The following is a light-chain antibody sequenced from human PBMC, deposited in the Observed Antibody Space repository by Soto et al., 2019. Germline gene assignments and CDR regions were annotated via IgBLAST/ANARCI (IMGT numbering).Light chain of an antibody. V-gene: IGKV3-11*01. J-gene: IGKJ4*01. Sequence: EIVLTQSPATLSLSPGDRATLSCRASQSVGNILAWYQQKPGQPPRLLMYDASERATGVPVRFSGGGSGADFTLTISSLEPDDFAVYYCQQRSDWPLTFGGGTKVEIK. CDR2: DAS. CDR1: QSVGNI. CDR3: QQRSDWPLT.